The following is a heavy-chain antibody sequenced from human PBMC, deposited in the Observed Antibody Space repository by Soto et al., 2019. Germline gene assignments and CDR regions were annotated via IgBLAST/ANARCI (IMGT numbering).Heavy chain of an antibody. CDR3: ARPHSHLSSGMDV. V-gene: IGHV4-39*01. CDR1: GGTISTCSYY. CDR2: IYYTEST. Sequence: NPSGSLSLTCTVCGGTISTCSYYWGWIRKPPGKGLEWIGSIYYTESTHYNPSLKSRVAISVDKSKNQFSLKLNSVTAADTAVYYCARPHSHLSSGMDVWGQGSTVTVSS. J-gene: IGHJ6*02.